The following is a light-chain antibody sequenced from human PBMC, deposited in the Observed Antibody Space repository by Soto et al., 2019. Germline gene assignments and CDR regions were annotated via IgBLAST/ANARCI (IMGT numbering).Light chain of an antibody. Sequence: QSALTQPASVSGSPGQSITISCTGTSSDIGGYNYISWYQQHPGKAPKFIIYDVRNRPSGVSNRFSGSRSGNTASLTISGLQAEDEADYYCSSYTSSSTVIFGGGHKLTVL. CDR2: DVR. CDR3: SSYTSSSTVI. V-gene: IGLV2-14*03. CDR1: SSDIGGYNY. J-gene: IGLJ2*01.